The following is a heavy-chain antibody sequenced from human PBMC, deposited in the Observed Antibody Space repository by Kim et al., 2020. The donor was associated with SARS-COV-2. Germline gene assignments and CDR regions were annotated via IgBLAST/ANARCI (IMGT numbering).Heavy chain of an antibody. J-gene: IGHJ4*02. CDR3: AKRFYGSGNYYFDY. Sequence: ADFVKGRFTIHRDNSKNTLYLQMNSLSVDDTAVYYCAKRFYGSGNYYFDYWGQGTLVTVSS. V-gene: IGHV3-23*01. D-gene: IGHD3-10*01.